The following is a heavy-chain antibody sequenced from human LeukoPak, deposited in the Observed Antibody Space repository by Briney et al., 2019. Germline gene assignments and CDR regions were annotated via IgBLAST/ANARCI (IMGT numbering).Heavy chain of an antibody. CDR1: GGSFSGHY. Sequence: PSETLSLTCAVYGGSFSGHYWSWIRQPPGKGLEWIGEINHSGSTNYNPSLKSRVTISVDTSKNQFSLKLSSVTAADTAVYYCARGYYYGSGSAFYYYYMDVWGKRTTVTVSS. D-gene: IGHD3-10*01. CDR2: INHSGST. CDR3: ARGYYYGSGSAFYYYYMDV. J-gene: IGHJ6*03. V-gene: IGHV4-34*01.